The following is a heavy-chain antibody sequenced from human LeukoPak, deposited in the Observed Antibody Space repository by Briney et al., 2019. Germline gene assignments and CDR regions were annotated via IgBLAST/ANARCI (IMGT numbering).Heavy chain of an antibody. V-gene: IGHV3-48*02. CDR3: ARDLTYAFNI. J-gene: IGHJ3*02. Sequence: GGSLRLSCAASGFTFSSYGMHWVRQAPGKGLEWVSFISRSSAIIYYADSVKGRFTIFRDNAKNSLYLQMNTLRDEDTAVYYCARDLTYAFNIWGQGTMVTVSS. D-gene: IGHD1-20*01. CDR1: GFTFSSYG. CDR2: ISRSSAII.